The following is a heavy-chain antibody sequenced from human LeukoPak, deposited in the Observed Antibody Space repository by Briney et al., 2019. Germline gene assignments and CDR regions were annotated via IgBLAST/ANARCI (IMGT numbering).Heavy chain of an antibody. D-gene: IGHD3-10*01. CDR1: DGSFSGYY. V-gene: IGHV4-34*01. CDR2: INHSGST. J-gene: IGHJ6*03. CDR3: ARGAVLWFRPKLYYYYMDV. Sequence: PSETLSLTCAVYDGSFSGYYWSWIRQPPGKGLEWIGEINHSGSTNYNPSLKSRVTISVDTSKNQFSLKLSSVTAADTAVYYCARGAVLWFRPKLYYYYMDVWGKGTTVTVSS.